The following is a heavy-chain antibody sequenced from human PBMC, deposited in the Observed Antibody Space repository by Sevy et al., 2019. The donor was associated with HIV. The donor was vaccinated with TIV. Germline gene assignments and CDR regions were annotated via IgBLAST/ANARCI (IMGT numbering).Heavy chain of an antibody. J-gene: IGHJ4*02. CDR3: AREDGEQDY. V-gene: IGHV4-30-4*01. CDR1: GGSISSGDYY. CDR2: IYYSGST. Sequence: SETLSLTCTVSGGSISSGDYYWSWIRQPPGRGREWIGYIYYSGSTYYNPSLKSRVTISVDTSKNQFSLKLSSVTAADTAVYYCAREDGEQDYWGQGTLVTVSS. D-gene: IGHD3-10*01.